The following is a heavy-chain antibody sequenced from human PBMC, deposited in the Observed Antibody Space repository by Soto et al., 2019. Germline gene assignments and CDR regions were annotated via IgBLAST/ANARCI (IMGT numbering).Heavy chain of an antibody. V-gene: IGHV3-23*01. CDR2: ISGSGSST. Sequence: PGGSLRLSCAASGFTFSSYAMSWVRQAPGKGLEWVSAISGSGSSTYYADSVKGRFTISRDNSKNTLYLQMNSLRAEDTAVYYCAKDSEVFGELIGDYYYYSGMDVWGQGTTVTVSS. D-gene: IGHD3-10*02. J-gene: IGHJ6*02. CDR3: AKDSEVFGELIGDYYYYSGMDV. CDR1: GFTFSSYA.